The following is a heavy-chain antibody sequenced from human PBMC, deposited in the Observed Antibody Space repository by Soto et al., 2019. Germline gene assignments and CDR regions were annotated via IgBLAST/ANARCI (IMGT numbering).Heavy chain of an antibody. Sequence: QVQLVESGGGVVQPGRSLRLSCVASGFTFRNYDMHWVRQAPGKGLEWVAVISYDGNNEFYVDSVEGRFAISRDNSKNTLYLQMNSLRAGDTAVYDCAKEALNWGRYFDYWGQGTLVTVSS. V-gene: IGHV3-30*18. CDR3: AKEALNWGRYFDY. J-gene: IGHJ4*02. CDR1: GFTFRNYD. CDR2: ISYDGNNE. D-gene: IGHD7-27*01.